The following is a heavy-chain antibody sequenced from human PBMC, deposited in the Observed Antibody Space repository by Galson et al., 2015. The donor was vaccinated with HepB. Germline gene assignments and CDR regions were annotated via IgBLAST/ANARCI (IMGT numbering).Heavy chain of an antibody. CDR1: GDSVSSNSAA. CDR2: TYYRSKWYN. Sequence: CAISGDSVSSNSAAWNWIRRSPSRGLEWLGRTYYRSKWYNDYAVSVKSRITINPDTSKNQFSLQLNSVTPEDTAVYYCARERGDGMDDAFDIWGQGTMVTVSS. CDR3: ARERGDGMDDAFDI. V-gene: IGHV6-1*01. D-gene: IGHD1-26*01. J-gene: IGHJ3*02.